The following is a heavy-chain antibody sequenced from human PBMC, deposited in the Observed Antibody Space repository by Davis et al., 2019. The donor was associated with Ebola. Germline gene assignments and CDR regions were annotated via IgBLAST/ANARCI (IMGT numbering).Heavy chain of an antibody. Sequence: HSQTLSLTCAISGDSVFGKNGAWNWIRQSPSRGLEWLGRTYYTSKWHNDYGESVKSRISINPDTSKNQLFLQLNSVTPEDAAVYYCVRGWGRSGLDVWGQGTTVTVSS. D-gene: IGHD3-16*01. CDR2: TYYTSKWHN. CDR1: GDSVFGKNGA. V-gene: IGHV6-1*01. CDR3: VRGWGRSGLDV. J-gene: IGHJ6*02.